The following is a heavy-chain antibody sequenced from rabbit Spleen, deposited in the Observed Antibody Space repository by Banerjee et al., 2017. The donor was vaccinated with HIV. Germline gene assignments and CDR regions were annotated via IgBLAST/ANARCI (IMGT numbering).Heavy chain of an antibody. CDR2: INAVTGKA. Sequence: QEQVVESGGGLVKPEGSLTLTCTASGFSFSNKVVMCWVRQAPGKGLEWIACINAVTGKAVYASWAKGRFTMSRTSSTTVTLQMTSLTAADTATYFCTRDAGSYAYIDGYFDLWGPGTLVTVS. CDR1: GFSFSNKVV. D-gene: IGHD4-2*01. CDR3: TRDAGSYAYIDGYFDL. V-gene: IGHV1S45*01. J-gene: IGHJ4*01.